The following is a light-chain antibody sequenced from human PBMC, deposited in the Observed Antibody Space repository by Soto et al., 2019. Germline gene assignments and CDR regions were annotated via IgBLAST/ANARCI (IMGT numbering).Light chain of an antibody. CDR2: GAR. CDR1: QRLTSDY. Sequence: EIVLTPSPGTLSLSPGETATLSCRASQRLTSDYLAWYQQKPGQAPRLLIYGARTRATGVPDRFSASGSGTDFSLTISRLEPEDFAVYYCQQYGSSGTFGQGTKVDIK. J-gene: IGKJ1*01. CDR3: QQYGSSGT. V-gene: IGKV3-20*01.